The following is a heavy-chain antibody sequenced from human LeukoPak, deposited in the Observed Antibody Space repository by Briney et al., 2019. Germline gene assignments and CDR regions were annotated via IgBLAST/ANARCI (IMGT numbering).Heavy chain of an antibody. J-gene: IGHJ4*02. CDR3: ARVSVGFYLDY. CDR2: IYYSGST. CDR1: GDSISSYY. Sequence: PSETLSLTCTVSGDSISSYYWSWLRQPPGKGLEWIGYIYYSGSTNYNPSLKSRVTISVDTSKNQFSLKLSSVTAADTAVYYCARVSVGFYLDYWGQGTLVTVSS. V-gene: IGHV4-59*01. D-gene: IGHD2-15*01.